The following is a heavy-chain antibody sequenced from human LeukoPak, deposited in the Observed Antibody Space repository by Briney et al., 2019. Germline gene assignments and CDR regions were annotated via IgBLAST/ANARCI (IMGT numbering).Heavy chain of an antibody. J-gene: IGHJ4*02. D-gene: IGHD4-11*01. V-gene: IGHV3-48*03. CDR2: ISSGGTTI. CDR3: ARGSSNGHYFDN. CDR1: GFTFSSYG. Sequence: PGGSLRLSCAASGFTFSSYGVNWVRQAPGKGLEWVSYISSGGTTIYYADSVKGRFAISRDKAKGSLYMQMNSLRAEDVAAYYCARGSSNGHYFDNCGQGTLVSVSS.